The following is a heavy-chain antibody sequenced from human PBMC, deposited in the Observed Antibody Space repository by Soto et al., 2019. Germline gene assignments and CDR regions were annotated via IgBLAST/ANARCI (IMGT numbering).Heavy chain of an antibody. J-gene: IGHJ4*02. CDR2: INHSGST. V-gene: IGHV4-34*01. CDR1: GGSFSGYY. D-gene: IGHD2-2*02. CDR3: ARATLGYCSSTSCYNFDY. Sequence: QVQLQQWGAGLLKPSETLSLTCAVYGGSFSGYYWSWIRQPPGKRLEWLGEINHSGSTNYNPSLKSRVPTSVGTSKNQFSLKLSSVTAADTAVYYCARATLGYCSSTSCYNFDYWGQGTLVTVSS.